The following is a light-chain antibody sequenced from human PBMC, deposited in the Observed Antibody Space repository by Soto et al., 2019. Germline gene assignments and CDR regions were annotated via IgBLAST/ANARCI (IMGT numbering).Light chain of an antibody. V-gene: IGKV1-5*01. J-gene: IGKJ1*01. CDR3: QQYNTSPWT. CDR2: DAA. Sequence: DIQMTQSPCTLSSSVGDRVTLSCRASQSISSWCAWYHQKPGKAPKILVYDAASLESGVPSRFSGSGSGTEFTLTISSLQPDDFATYYCQQYNTSPWTFGQGTKVEIK. CDR1: QSISSW.